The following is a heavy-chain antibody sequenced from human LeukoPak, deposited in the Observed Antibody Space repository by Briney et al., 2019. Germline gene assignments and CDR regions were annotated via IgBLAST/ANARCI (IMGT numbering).Heavy chain of an antibody. Sequence: ASAKVSCKASGYTFTSYYMHWVRQAPGQGLEWMGIINPSGGSTSYAQKFQGRVTMTRDTSTSTVYMELSSLRSEDTAVYYCARDDSSGYVDYWGQGTLVTVSS. J-gene: IGHJ4*02. V-gene: IGHV1-46*01. CDR1: GYTFTSYY. CDR3: ARDDSSGYVDY. D-gene: IGHD3-22*01. CDR2: INPSGGST.